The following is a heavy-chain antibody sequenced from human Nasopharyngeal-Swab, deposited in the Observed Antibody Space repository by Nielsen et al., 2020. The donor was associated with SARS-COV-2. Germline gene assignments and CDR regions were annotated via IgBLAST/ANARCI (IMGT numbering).Heavy chain of an antibody. Sequence: SETLSLTCAVYGGSFSGYYWSWIRQPPGKGLEWIGEINHSGSTNYNPSLKSRVTISVDTSKNQFSLKLSSVTAADTAVYYCASGHIVATSYYFDYWGQGTLVTVPS. J-gene: IGHJ4*02. CDR1: GGSFSGYY. CDR3: ASGHIVATSYYFDY. V-gene: IGHV4-34*01. CDR2: INHSGST. D-gene: IGHD5-12*01.